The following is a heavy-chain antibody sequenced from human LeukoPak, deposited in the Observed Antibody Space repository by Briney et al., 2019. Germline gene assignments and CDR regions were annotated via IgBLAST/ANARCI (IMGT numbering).Heavy chain of an antibody. CDR1: GFTFSSYW. J-gene: IGHJ5*02. CDR2: IKQDGSEK. CDR3: ARAVAGNWFDP. V-gene: IGHV3-7*04. D-gene: IGHD6-19*01. Sequence: GGSLRLSCAASGFTFSSYWMSWVRQAPGKGLEWVTNIKQDGSEKYYVDSVKGRFTISRDNAKDSLYLQMNSLRAEDTAVYYCARAVAGNWFDPWGQGTLVTVSS.